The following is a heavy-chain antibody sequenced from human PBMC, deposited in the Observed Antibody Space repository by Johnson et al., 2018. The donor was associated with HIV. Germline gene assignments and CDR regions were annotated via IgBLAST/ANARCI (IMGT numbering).Heavy chain of an antibody. Sequence: VQLVESGGGVVQPGRSLRLSCAASGFTFSSYDMHWVRQATGKGLEWVSAIGTAGDTYYPGSVKGRFTISRENAKNSLYLQMNSLRAGDTAVYYCAKEDPWRRALDIWGQGTVVTVSS. CDR1: GFTFSSYD. V-gene: IGHV3-13*01. J-gene: IGHJ3*02. CDR3: AKEDPWRRALDI. D-gene: IGHD1-1*01. CDR2: IGTAGDT.